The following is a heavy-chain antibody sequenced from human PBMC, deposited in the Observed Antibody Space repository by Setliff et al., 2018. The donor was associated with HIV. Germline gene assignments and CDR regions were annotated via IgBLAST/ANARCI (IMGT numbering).Heavy chain of an antibody. Sequence: SETLSLTCTVSGGSISSGDYYWSWIRQPPGKGLDWIGYIYYSGSTYYNPPLMSRVTISLDTSKNQFSLKLSSVTAADTAVYYCAAGLWFGEFSLWQYWHFDLWGRGTLVTV. D-gene: IGHD3-10*01. CDR3: AAGLWFGEFSLWQYWHFDL. CDR2: IYYSGST. V-gene: IGHV4-30-4*08. CDR1: GGSISSGDYY. J-gene: IGHJ2*01.